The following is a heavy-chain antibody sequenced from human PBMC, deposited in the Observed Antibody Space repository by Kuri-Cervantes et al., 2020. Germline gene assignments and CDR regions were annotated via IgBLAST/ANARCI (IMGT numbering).Heavy chain of an antibody. D-gene: IGHD2-15*01. CDR1: GGSISSSSYY. V-gene: IGHV4-39*07. CDR2: IYYSGST. CDR3: ARTGRYCSGGSCYPIGYFDL. Sequence: SETLSLTCTVSGGSISSSSYYWGWIRQPPGKGLEWIGSIYYSGSTYYNPSLKSRVTISVDTSKNQFSLKLSSVTAADTAVYYCARTGRYCSGGSCYPIGYFDLWGRGTLVTVSS. J-gene: IGHJ2*01.